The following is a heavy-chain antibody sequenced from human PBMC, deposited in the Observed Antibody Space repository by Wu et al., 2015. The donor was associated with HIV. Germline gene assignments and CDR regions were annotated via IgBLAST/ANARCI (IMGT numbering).Heavy chain of an antibody. J-gene: IGHJ3*02. CDR2: INPNSGGT. Sequence: QVQLVQSGAEVKKPGASVKVSCKASGYTFTGYYMHWVRQAPGQGLEWMGWINPNSGGTNYAQKFQGRVTMTRDTSISTAYMELSRLRSDDTAVYYCARAAAGRYGGDAFDIWGQGTMVTVSS. D-gene: IGHD6-13*01. V-gene: IGHV1-2*02. CDR3: ARAAAGRYGGDAFDI. CDR1: GYTFTGYY.